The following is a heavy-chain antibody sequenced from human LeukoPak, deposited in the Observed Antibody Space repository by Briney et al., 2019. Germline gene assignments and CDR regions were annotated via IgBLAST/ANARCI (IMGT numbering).Heavy chain of an antibody. CDR1: GFTFSSYA. V-gene: IGHV3-23*01. D-gene: IGHD3-3*01. CDR3: AKFWSGYTYYYYMDV. Sequence: GGSLRLSCAASGFTFSSYAMSWVRQAPGKGLEWVSAISGSGGSTYYADSVKGRFTISRDNSKNTLYLQMNSLRAEDTAVYYCAKFWSGYTYYYYMDVWGKGTTVTVSS. J-gene: IGHJ6*03. CDR2: ISGSGGST.